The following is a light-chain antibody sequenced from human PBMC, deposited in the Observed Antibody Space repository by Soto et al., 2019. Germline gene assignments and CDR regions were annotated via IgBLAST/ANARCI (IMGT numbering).Light chain of an antibody. J-gene: IGKJ3*01. CDR3: QQYGGSPLFT. V-gene: IGKV3-20*01. CDR1: QSINSSY. Sequence: EIVLTQSPGTLSLSPGERATLSCRASQSINSSYLAWYQQKPGQAPRLLIYGASSRATGIPDRFSGSGSGTDFTLTISRLEPEDSAVYYCQQYGGSPLFTFGPGTKVDIK. CDR2: GAS.